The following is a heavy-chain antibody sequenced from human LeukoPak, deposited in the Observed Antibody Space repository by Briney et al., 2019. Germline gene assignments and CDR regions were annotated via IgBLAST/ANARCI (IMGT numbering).Heavy chain of an antibody. D-gene: IGHD3/OR15-3a*01. CDR2: TYYRSKWYN. CDR3: TSGTGAFDH. Sequence: SQTLSLTCAISGDSVSSNSAAWNWIRQSPSRGLEWLARTYYRSKWYNEYAVSVKSRIIINPDTSKNQVSLQLNSVTPEDTAVYYCTSGTGAFDHRGQGTLVTVSS. J-gene: IGHJ4*02. CDR1: GDSVSSNSAA. V-gene: IGHV6-1*01.